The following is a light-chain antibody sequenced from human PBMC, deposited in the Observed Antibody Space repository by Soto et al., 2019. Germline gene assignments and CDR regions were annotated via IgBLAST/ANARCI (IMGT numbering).Light chain of an antibody. CDR3: QSYDSSLSGYVV. J-gene: IGLJ2*01. Sequence: QSVLTQPPSVSGAPGQRVTISCTGSSSNIGAGYDVHWYQQLPGTAPKLLIYGNSNRPSGVPDRFSGSKSGTSASLAITGLQAEDEADYYCQSYDSSLSGYVVFGGGTKLPS. CDR2: GNS. V-gene: IGLV1-40*01. CDR1: SSNIGAGYD.